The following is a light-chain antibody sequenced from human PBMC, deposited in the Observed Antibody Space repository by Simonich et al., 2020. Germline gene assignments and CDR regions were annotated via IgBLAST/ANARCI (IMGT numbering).Light chain of an antibody. V-gene: IGLV2-14*01. CDR2: DFS. Sequence: QSALTQPASVSGSPGQSITISCTGTSSDGGGYNYVSWYQQHPGKAPKLMIFDFSKRPSGVSNRFSGSKSCNTASLTSSGLQAEDEADYYCSSYTSSSTWVFGGGTKLTVL. J-gene: IGLJ3*02. CDR1: SSDGGGYNY. CDR3: SSYTSSSTWV.